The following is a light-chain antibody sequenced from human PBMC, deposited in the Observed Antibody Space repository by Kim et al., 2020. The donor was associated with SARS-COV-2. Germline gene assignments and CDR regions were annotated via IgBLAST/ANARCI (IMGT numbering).Light chain of an antibody. CDR3: SSYAGSNSFV. Sequence: GQSVPISCTGTSSDVGGYNYVSWYQQHPGKAPKLMISEVTKRPSGVPDRFSGSKSGNTASLTVSGLQAEDEADYYCSSYAGSNSFVFGTGTKVTVL. CDR2: EVT. J-gene: IGLJ1*01. CDR1: SSDVGGYNY. V-gene: IGLV2-8*01.